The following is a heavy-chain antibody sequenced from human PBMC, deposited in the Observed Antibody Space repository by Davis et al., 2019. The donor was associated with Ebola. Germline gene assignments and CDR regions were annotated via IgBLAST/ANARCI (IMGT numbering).Heavy chain of an antibody. CDR1: GFTFSSYA. Sequence: LSLTCAASGFTFSSYAMSWVRQAPGKGLEWLSIIYSGGTTYYADSVEGRFTISRDNAKNSLYLQMNSLRAEDTAVYYCARQLRGGDCYDYWGQGTLVAVSS. V-gene: IGHV3-66*04. J-gene: IGHJ4*02. CDR3: ARQLRGGDCYDY. CDR2: IYSGGTT. D-gene: IGHD2-21*01.